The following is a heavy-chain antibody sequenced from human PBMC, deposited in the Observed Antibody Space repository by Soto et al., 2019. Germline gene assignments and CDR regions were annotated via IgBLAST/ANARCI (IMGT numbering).Heavy chain of an antibody. Sequence: PSETLSLTCTVSGGSISYYHWSWIRQPPGKGLEWIGYMYYSGGSNYNPSLNSRVTISVDTSKNQFSLKLTSVTAADTAVYHCARGGYCNGSACRGAFYYFQYGVDVWGQGTTVTVSS. D-gene: IGHD2-15*01. J-gene: IGHJ6*02. CDR1: GGSISYYH. CDR3: ARGGYCNGSACRGAFYYFQYGVDV. CDR2: MYYSGGS. V-gene: IGHV4-59*01.